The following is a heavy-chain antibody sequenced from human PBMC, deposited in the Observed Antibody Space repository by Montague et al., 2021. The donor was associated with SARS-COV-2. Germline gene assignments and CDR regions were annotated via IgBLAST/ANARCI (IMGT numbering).Heavy chain of an antibody. Sequence: SLRLSCAASGFTFSTYWMNWVRQAPGKGLEWVAHANEDGSEEYFVDSVKGRFTISRDNAKNSLFLQMNSLRAEDTAVYYCAREFDCWGQGTLVTVSS. CDR1: GFTFSTYW. CDR3: AREFDC. CDR2: ANEDGSEE. J-gene: IGHJ4*02. V-gene: IGHV3-7*01.